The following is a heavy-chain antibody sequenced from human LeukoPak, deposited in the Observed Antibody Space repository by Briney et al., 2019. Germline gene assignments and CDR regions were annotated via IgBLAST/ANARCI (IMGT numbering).Heavy chain of an antibody. J-gene: IGHJ4*02. CDR1: RFTFSSYG. D-gene: IGHD1-26*01. CDR2: ISYDGSDK. CDR3: AKNSGSTAL. Sequence: PGGSLRLSCAASRFTFSSYGMHWVRQAPGKGLEWVAIISYDGSDKYYADSVKGRFTISRDNSKNTLFLQMNSLRVEDTAMYYCAKNSGSTALWGQGTLVTVSS. V-gene: IGHV3-30*18.